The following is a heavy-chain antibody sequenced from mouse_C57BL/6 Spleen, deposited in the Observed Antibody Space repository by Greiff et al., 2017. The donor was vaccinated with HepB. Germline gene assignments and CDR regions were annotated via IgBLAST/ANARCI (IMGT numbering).Heavy chain of an antibody. CDR1: GFNIKNTY. V-gene: IGHV14-1*01. Sequence: VQLQQSVAELVRPGASVKLSCTASGFNIKNTYMHWVKQRPEQGLEWIGRIDPEDGDTEYAPKFQGKATMTADTSSNTAYLQLSSLTSEDTAVYYCTKITTVVAPYFDYWGQGTTLTVSS. J-gene: IGHJ2*01. CDR2: IDPEDGDT. CDR3: TKITTVVAPYFDY. D-gene: IGHD1-1*01.